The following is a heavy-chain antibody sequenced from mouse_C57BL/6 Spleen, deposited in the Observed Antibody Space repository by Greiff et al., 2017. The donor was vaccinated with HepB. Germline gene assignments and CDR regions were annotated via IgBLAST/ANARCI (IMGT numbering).Heavy chain of an antibody. CDR2: INPNNGGT. Sequence: EVKLVESGPELVKPGASVKMSCKASGYTFTDYNMHWVKQSHGKSLEWFGYINPNNGGTSYNQKFKGKAKLTVNKSSSTAYMDRRSLTSEDSAVYYCARKGYSKGSYYAMDYWGQGTSVTVSS. CDR3: ARKGYSKGSYYAMDY. D-gene: IGHD2-5*01. V-gene: IGHV1-22*01. CDR1: GYTFTDYN. J-gene: IGHJ4*01.